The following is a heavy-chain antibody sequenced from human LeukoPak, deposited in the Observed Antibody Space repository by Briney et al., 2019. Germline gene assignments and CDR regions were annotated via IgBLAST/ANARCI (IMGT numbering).Heavy chain of an antibody. Sequence: ASVKVSCKASGYTFSKYYVHWVRQAPGQGLEWMGIINPSGGSTTYSEKFQGRITMTRDMSTSTVYMVVSSLGSEDTATYYCAREVDVVVVANHFDYWGQGTLVTVA. CDR3: AREVDVVVVANHFDY. D-gene: IGHD2-15*01. CDR1: GYTFSKYY. J-gene: IGHJ4*02. V-gene: IGHV1-46*01. CDR2: INPSGGST.